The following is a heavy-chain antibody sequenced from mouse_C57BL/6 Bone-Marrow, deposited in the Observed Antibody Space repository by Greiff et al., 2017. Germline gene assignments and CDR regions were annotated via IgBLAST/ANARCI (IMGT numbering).Heavy chain of an antibody. J-gene: IGHJ2*01. Sequence: QVTLKVSGPGILQPSQTLSLTCSFSGFSLSTFGMGVGWIRQPSGKGLEWLAHIWWDDDKYYNPALKSRITISKDTSKNQIFLKIANVDTADTATYYCARICSPLWSYYFDYWGQGTTLTVSS. CDR2: IWWDDDK. V-gene: IGHV8-8*01. CDR3: ARICSPLWSYYFDY. CDR1: GFSLSTFGMG. D-gene: IGHD1-1*02.